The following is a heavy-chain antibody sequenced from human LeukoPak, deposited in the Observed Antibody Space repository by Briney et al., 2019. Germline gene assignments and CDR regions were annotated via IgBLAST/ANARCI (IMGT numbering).Heavy chain of an antibody. V-gene: IGHV4-39*01. CDR2: IYFRGST. J-gene: IGHJ2*01. Sequence: KSSETLSLTCTVSGGSISSSSYYWAWIRQPPGKGLEWIGSIYFRGSTYYNPSLKSRVTISVDTSKNQFSLNLSSVTAADTTMYFCARHDYGGFPRFFDLWGRGILVTVSS. CDR1: GGSISSSSYY. D-gene: IGHD4-23*01. CDR3: ARHDYGGFPRFFDL.